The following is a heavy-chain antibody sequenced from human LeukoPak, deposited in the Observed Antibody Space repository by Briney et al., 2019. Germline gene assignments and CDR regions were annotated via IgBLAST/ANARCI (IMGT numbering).Heavy chain of an antibody. CDR2: IWPDGSNK. Sequence: LRLSCAASGFTFNSCGMFWVRQAPGKGLEWVAFIWPDGSNKLHGDSVKGRFTISRDNSKNTVYLQMDSLRAEDTAVYYCARDYCRTTSCLESWGQGTLVTVSS. D-gene: IGHD2-2*01. CDR1: GFTFNSCG. CDR3: ARDYCRTTSCLES. J-gene: IGHJ4*02. V-gene: IGHV3-33*01.